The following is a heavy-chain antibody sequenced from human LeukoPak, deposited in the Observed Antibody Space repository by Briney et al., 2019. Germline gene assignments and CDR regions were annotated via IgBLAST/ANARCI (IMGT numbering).Heavy chain of an antibody. CDR2: IYYSGST. V-gene: IGHV4-59*01. D-gene: IGHD3-9*01. CDR1: GGSISSYF. J-gene: IGHJ5*02. CDR3: ARDPDYDILTGAFDP. Sequence: PSETLSLTCTVSGGSISSYFWSWIRQPPGKGLEWIGYIYYSGSTNYNPSLKSRVTISVDTSKNQFSLKPSSVTAADTAVYYCARDPDYDILTGAFDPWGQGTLVTVSS.